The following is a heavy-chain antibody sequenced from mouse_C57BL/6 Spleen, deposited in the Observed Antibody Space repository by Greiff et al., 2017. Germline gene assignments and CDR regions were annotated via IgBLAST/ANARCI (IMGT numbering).Heavy chain of an antibody. D-gene: IGHD2-4*01. V-gene: IGHV1-26*01. Sequence: EVQLQQSGPELVKPGASVKISCKASGYTFTDYYMNWVKQSHGKSLEWIGDINPNNGGTSYNQKFKGKATLTVDKSSSTAYMELRSLTSEDSAVYYCAREGDYDGLFDYWGQGTTLTVSS. CDR1: GYTFTDYY. CDR2: INPNNGGT. CDR3: AREGDYDGLFDY. J-gene: IGHJ2*01.